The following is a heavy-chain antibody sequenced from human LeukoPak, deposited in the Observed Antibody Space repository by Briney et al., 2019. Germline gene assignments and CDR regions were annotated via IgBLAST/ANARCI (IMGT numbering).Heavy chain of an antibody. D-gene: IGHD5-12*01. CDR2: ISGSGGST. J-gene: IGHJ4*02. CDR1: GFTFSSYA. CDR3: AKDGAYGGYVGY. Sequence: GGSLRLSCAASGFTFSSYAMSWVRQAPGKGLEWVSAISGSGGSTYYADSVKGRFTISRDNSKSTLYLQMNSLRAEDTAVYYCAKDGAYGGYVGYWGQGTLVTVSS. V-gene: IGHV3-23*01.